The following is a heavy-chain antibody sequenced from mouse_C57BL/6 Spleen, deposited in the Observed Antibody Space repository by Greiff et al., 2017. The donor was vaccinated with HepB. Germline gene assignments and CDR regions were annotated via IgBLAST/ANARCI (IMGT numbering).Heavy chain of an antibody. CDR1: GFNIKDYY. J-gene: IGHJ4*01. V-gene: IGHV14-1*01. Sequence: VQLQQSGAELVRPGASVKLSCTASGFNIKDYYMHWVKQRPEQGLEWIGRIDPEDGDTEYAPKFQGKATMTADTSSNTAYLQLSSLTSEDTAVYYCTPRGYGSSYAMDYWGQGTSVTVSS. CDR2: IDPEDGDT. D-gene: IGHD1-1*01. CDR3: TPRGYGSSYAMDY.